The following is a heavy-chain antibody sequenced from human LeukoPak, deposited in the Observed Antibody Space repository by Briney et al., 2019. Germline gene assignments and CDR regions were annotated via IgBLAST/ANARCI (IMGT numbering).Heavy chain of an antibody. CDR3: ARRFTIFGVVSFDY. D-gene: IGHD3-3*01. CDR2: IYYSGST. Sequence: SETLSLTCTVSGGSISSHTYSWGWIRQPPGKGLEWIGYIYYSGSTNYNPSLKSRVTISVDTSKNQFSLKLSSVTAADTAVYYCARRFTIFGVVSFDYWGQGTLVTVSS. J-gene: IGHJ4*02. V-gene: IGHV4-61*01. CDR1: GGSISSHTYS.